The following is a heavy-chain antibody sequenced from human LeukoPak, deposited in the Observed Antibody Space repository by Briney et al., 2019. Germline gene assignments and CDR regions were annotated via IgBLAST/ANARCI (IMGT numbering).Heavy chain of an antibody. V-gene: IGHV1-18*01. CDR1: GYTFTSYG. Sequence: ASVKVSCEASGYTFTSYGISWVRQAPGQGLEWMGWISAYNGNTNYAQKLQGRVTMTTDTSTSTAYMELRSLRSDDTAVYYCASPAVYCSSTSCYAHAFDIWGQGTMVTVSS. CDR3: ASPAVYCSSTSCYAHAFDI. J-gene: IGHJ3*02. CDR2: ISAYNGNT. D-gene: IGHD2-2*01.